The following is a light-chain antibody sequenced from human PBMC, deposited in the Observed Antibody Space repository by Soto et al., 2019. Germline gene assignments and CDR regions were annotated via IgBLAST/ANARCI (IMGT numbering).Light chain of an antibody. CDR2: ATS. Sequence: DIQMTQSPSSLSASVGDRVTITCRASQTISTYLNWHQQKPGRAPKLLIYATSSLQSGVPSRFSGSGSETDFTLTISSLQPEDFETYYCQQTFKTPRTFGQGTKVDI. CDR3: QQTFKTPRT. CDR1: QTISTY. J-gene: IGKJ2*01. V-gene: IGKV1-39*01.